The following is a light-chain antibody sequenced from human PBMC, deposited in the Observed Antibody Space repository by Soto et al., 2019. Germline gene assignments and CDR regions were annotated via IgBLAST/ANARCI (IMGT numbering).Light chain of an antibody. CDR2: DAS. CDR3: QQRSNWPP. J-gene: IGKJ4*01. CDR1: QSVSSSY. V-gene: IGKV3-11*01. Sequence: EIVSTQSPATLSVSPGERATLSCRASQSVSSSYLAWYQQKPGQAPRLLIYDASNRATGIPARFSGSGSGTEFTLTISSLEPEDFAVYYCQQRSNWPPFGGGTKVDIK.